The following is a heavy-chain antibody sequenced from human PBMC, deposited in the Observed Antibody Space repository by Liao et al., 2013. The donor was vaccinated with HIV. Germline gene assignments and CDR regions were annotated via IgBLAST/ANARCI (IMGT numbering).Heavy chain of an antibody. CDR3: ARDLKKILSGTYPNHYFDF. J-gene: IGHJ2*01. CDR1: GDSSRYHY. Sequence: QAQLQESGPRLVRPSETLSLNCTVSGDSSRYHYWSWIRQPAGKGLEWIGRMHTSGATSFSPSLRSRLTMSIDMSNDQFSLKLSSVTAADTALYYCARDLKKILSGTYPNHYFDFWGRGTLVTVSS. D-gene: IGHD1-26*01. CDR2: MHTSGAT. V-gene: IGHV4-4*07.